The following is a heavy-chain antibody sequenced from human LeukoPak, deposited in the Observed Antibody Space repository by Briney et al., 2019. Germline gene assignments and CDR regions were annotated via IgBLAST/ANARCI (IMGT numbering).Heavy chain of an antibody. Sequence: GGSLRLSCAASGFIFSSYWMSWVRQAPGKGLEWVANIKQDGSEKWYVDSVKGRFTISRDNAKNTLYLQMNSLRAEDTAVYYCARETVRGVGAPVLFYYGIGVWGQGTTVTVSS. CDR2: IKQDGSEK. V-gene: IGHV3-7*01. J-gene: IGHJ6*02. D-gene: IGHD2-15*01. CDR3: ARETVRGVGAPVLFYYGIGV. CDR1: GFIFSSYW.